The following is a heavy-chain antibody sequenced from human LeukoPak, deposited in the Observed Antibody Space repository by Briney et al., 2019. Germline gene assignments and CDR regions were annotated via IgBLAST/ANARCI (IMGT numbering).Heavy chain of an antibody. CDR2: ISGSGVST. V-gene: IGHV3-23*01. CDR1: GFTFSGCA. D-gene: IGHD3-10*01. CDR3: AKESRYYYGSGSFSSQFDY. Sequence: GGSLRLSCAASGFTFSGCAMSWVRQAPGKGLEWVSTISGSGVSTYYADSVKGRFTSSRANSKNTLYLQMNNLRAEDTAVYYCAKESRYYYGSGSFSSQFDYWGQGNLVTVSS. J-gene: IGHJ4*02.